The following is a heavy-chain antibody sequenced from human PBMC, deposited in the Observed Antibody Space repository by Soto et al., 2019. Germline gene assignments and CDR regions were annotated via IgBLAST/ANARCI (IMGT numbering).Heavy chain of an antibody. J-gene: IGHJ6*02. D-gene: IGHD2-2*01. V-gene: IGHV4-39*01. CDR3: ARRAVQAATYYYYRLGV. CDR1: GGSISSSSYY. Sequence: PSETLSLTCTVSGGSISSSSYYWGWIRQPPGKGLEWIGSIYYSGSTYYNPSLKSRVTISVDTSKNQFSLKLSSVTAADTAVYYCARRAVQAATYYYYRLGVWGQGTTVTVSS. CDR2: IYYSGST.